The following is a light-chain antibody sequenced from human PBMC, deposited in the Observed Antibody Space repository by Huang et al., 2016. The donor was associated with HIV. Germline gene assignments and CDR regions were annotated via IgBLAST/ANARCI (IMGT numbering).Light chain of an antibody. Sequence: DIQMTQSPSSLSASVGGRVTITCRASQGISSSLGWYQQRPGKAPKLLLYAASRLEGGVPSRFSGSGSGTEYTLTISDLQPEDFATYYCQQYYSFPQTFGQGTKLEIK. J-gene: IGKJ2*01. CDR1: QGISSS. CDR2: AAS. CDR3: QQYYSFPQT. V-gene: IGKV1-NL1*01.